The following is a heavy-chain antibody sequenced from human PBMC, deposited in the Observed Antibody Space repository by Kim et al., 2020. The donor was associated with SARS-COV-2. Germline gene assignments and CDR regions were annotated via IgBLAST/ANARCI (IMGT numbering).Heavy chain of an antibody. J-gene: IGHJ4*02. V-gene: IGHV4-4*02. Sequence: SETLSLTCAVSGGSISSSNWWSWVRQPPGKGLEWIGEIYHSGSTNYNPSLKSRVTISVDKSKNQFSLKLSSVTAADTAVYYCARDRPLHAGTVTSLWGQGTLVTVSS. D-gene: IGHD4-4*01. CDR1: GGSISSSNW. CDR3: ARDRPLHAGTVTSL. CDR2: IYHSGST.